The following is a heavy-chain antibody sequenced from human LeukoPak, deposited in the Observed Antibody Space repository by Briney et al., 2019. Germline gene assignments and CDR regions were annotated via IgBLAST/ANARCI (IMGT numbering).Heavy chain of an antibody. V-gene: IGHV3-66*01. CDR3: TRGGID. J-gene: IGHJ4*02. Sequence: GGSLRLSCAASGFTFSSYEMNWVRQAPGKGLEWVSLIFSGGSAYYADSVKGRFTISRDNSKNTLYLQMNSLRAEDVALYYCTRGGIDWGQGILVTVSS. CDR1: GFTFSSYE. CDR2: IFSGGSA.